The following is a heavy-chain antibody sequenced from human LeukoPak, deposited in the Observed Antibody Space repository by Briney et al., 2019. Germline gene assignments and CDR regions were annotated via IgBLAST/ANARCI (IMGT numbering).Heavy chain of an antibody. Sequence: SETLSLTCTVSGGSISSYYWSWIRQPPGKGLEWIGYIYYSGSTNYNPSLKSRVTISVDTSKNQFSLKLSSVTAADTAVYYCASLYVGSTHLDFWGQGTLVTVSS. V-gene: IGHV4-59*01. CDR2: IYYSGST. CDR1: GGSISSYY. CDR3: ASLYVGSTHLDF. J-gene: IGHJ4*02. D-gene: IGHD1-26*01.